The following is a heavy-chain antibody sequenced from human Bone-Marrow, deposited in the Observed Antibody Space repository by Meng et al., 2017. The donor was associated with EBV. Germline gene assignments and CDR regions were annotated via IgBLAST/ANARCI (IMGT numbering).Heavy chain of an antibody. CDR1: GDIFTNLA. J-gene: IGHJ5*02. CDR2: FLPILGAA. V-gene: IGHV1-69*06. CDR3: ARDGIAVPGGSNWFDP. D-gene: IGHD6-19*01. Sequence: QVQVVQAGAEVKKHGSSVKVSCKASGDIFTNLAFTWVRQVPGKGLEWMGGFLPILGAANYAQKFQGRLTITADKSTTTAFMELRSLRVDDTAVYFCARDGIAVPGGSNWFDPWGQGTLVTVSS.